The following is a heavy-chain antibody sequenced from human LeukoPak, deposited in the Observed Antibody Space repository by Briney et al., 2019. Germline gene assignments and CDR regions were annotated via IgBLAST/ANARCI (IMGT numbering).Heavy chain of an antibody. Sequence: PSETLSLTCTVSGGSISSYYWSWIRQPPGKGLEWIGYIYYSGSTNYNPSLKSRVTISVDTSKNQFSLKLSSVTAADTAVYYCARDGAAAGFDYWGRGTLVTVSS. V-gene: IGHV4-59*01. CDR3: ARDGAAAGFDY. CDR2: IYYSGST. CDR1: GGSISSYY. D-gene: IGHD6-13*01. J-gene: IGHJ4*02.